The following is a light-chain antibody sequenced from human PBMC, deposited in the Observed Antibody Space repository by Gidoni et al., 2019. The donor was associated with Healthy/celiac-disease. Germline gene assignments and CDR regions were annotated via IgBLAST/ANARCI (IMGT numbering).Light chain of an antibody. CDR2: DSS. Sequence: DIVLTQSPATLSLSPGERATLSCGASQRVSSRYLAWYQQKPGLAPRLLIYDSSSRAAGIPNRISGSGSGTDFTLTISILDPEDFALYCCQQYGSSFTFGGGTKVEIK. CDR1: QRVSSRY. CDR3: QQYGSSFT. V-gene: IGKV3D-20*01. J-gene: IGKJ4*01.